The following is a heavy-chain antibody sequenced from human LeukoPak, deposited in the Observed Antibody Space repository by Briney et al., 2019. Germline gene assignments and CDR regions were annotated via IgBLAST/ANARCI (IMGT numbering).Heavy chain of an antibody. J-gene: IGHJ3*02. V-gene: IGHV3-23*01. Sequence: PGGSLRLSCAASGFTFSSYAMSRVRQAPGKGLEWVSAISGSGGSTYYADSVKGRFTISRDNSKNTLYLQMNSLRAEDTAVYYCAKGGAYYYDSSGYFSIWGQGTMVTVSS. CDR3: AKGGAYYYDSSGYFSI. CDR2: ISGSGGST. D-gene: IGHD3-22*01. CDR1: GFTFSSYA.